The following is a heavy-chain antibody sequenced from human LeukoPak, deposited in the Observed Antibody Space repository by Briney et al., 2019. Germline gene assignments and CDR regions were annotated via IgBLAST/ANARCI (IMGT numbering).Heavy chain of an antibody. Sequence: GGSLRLSCAASGFTFSSYTMSWVRQAPGKGLEWVSTITTSDGNTYYADSVKGRFTISRDNSKNTLSLQMNSLRVEDTALYYCAKYSDSTGAHYFDYWGQGTLVTVSS. CDR2: ITTSDGNT. J-gene: IGHJ4*02. V-gene: IGHV3-23*01. D-gene: IGHD2/OR15-2a*01. CDR3: AKYSDSTGAHYFDY. CDR1: GFTFSSYT.